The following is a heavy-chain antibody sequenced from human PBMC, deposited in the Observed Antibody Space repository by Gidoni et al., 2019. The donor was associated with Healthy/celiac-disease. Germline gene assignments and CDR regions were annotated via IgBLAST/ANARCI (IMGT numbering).Heavy chain of an antibody. CDR3: ARARVGGGSYLEIDYYGMDV. D-gene: IGHD1-26*01. V-gene: IGHV4-59*01. Sequence: LSLTCTVSGGSISSYYWSWIRQPPGKGLEWIGYIYYSGSTNYNPSLKSRVTISVDTSKNQFSLKLSSVTAADTAVYYCARARVGGGSYLEIDYYGMDVWGQGTTVTVSS. CDR1: GGSISSYY. CDR2: IYYSGST. J-gene: IGHJ6*02.